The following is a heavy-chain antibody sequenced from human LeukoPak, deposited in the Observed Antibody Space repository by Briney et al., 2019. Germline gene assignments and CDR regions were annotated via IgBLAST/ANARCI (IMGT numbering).Heavy chain of an antibody. CDR3: TTADDAYYYYYGMDV. V-gene: IGHV3-15*01. CDR1: GFTFSDAW. J-gene: IGHJ6*04. Sequence: GGSLRLSRAASGFTFSDAWMSWVRQAPGKGLEWVGRIKSKTDGGTTDYAAPVKGRFTISRDDSKNTLYLQMNSLKTEDTAVYYCTTADDAYYYYYGMDVWGKGTTVTVSS. CDR2: IKSKTDGGTT. D-gene: IGHD1-1*01.